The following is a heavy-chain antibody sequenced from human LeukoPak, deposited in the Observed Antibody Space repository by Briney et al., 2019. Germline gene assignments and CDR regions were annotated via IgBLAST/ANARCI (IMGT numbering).Heavy chain of an antibody. J-gene: IGHJ4*02. CDR2: IGIDSGNT. V-gene: IGHV3-48*01. CDR1: GFTFSDS. CDR3: ARDYKYAFDN. D-gene: IGHD5-24*01. Sequence: GGSLRLSCAASGFTFSDSMNWVRQAPGKGLEWISYIGIDSGNTNYADSVKGRFTISGDKAKNSLYLQMNSLRVEDTAVYYCARDYKYAFDNWGQGTLVTVSS.